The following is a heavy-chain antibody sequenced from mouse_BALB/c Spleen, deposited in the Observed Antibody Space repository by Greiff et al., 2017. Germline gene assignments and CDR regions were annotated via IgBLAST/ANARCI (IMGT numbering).Heavy chain of an antibody. Sequence: EVLLVESGGGLVKPGGSLKLSCAASGFTFSSYTMSWVRQTPEKRLEWVAYISNGGGSTYYPDTVKGRFTISRDNAKNTLYLQMSSLKSEDTAMYYCARGILRAWFAYWGEGTLVTVSA. V-gene: IGHV5-12-2*01. CDR3: ARGILRAWFAY. J-gene: IGHJ3*01. CDR2: ISNGGGST. CDR1: GFTFSSYT. D-gene: IGHD1-1*01.